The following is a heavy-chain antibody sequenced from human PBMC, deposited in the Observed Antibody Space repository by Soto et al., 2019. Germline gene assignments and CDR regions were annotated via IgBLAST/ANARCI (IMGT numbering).Heavy chain of an antibody. CDR3: ARGAGPRPYYDFWSGYSSRSYYYYYGLDV. Sequence: ASVKVSCKASGYTFTIYDINWVRQATGQGLEWMGWMNPNSGNTGYAQKFQGRVTMTRNTSISTAYMELSSLRSEDTAVYYCARGAGPRPYYDFWSGYSSRSYYYYYGLDVWGQGTTVTVSS. V-gene: IGHV1-8*01. J-gene: IGHJ6*01. CDR2: MNPNSGNT. CDR1: GYTFTIYD. D-gene: IGHD3-3*01.